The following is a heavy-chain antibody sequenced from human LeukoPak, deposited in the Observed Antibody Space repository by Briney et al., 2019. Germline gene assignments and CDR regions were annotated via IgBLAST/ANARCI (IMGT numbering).Heavy chain of an antibody. CDR1: GFTFTNYD. CDR2: IGTAGDT. J-gene: IGHJ4*02. V-gene: IGHV3-13*01. D-gene: IGHD6-13*01. Sequence: GGSLRLSCAASGFTFTNYDMHWVRQAAGRGLEWVSGIGTAGDTYYPASVKGRFTISRENGKSSLYLQMNSLSAGDTAVYYCASSPAYSSSWYAIDNWGRGTLVTVSS. CDR3: ASSPAYSSSWYAIDN.